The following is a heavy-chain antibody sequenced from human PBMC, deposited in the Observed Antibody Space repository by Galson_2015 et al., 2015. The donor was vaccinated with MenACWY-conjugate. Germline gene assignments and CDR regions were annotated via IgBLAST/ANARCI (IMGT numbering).Heavy chain of an antibody. J-gene: IGHJ4*02. CDR1: GFIFSRHW. V-gene: IGHV3-74*01. CDR2: MNGDGSII. CDR3: VRALNGDADY. Sequence: SLRLSCAGSGFIFSRHWMHWVRQLPGEGLIWVSRMNGDGSIIDYADSVKGRFTTSRDNAKNMVFLQMDRLRAEDTAVYYCVRALNGDADYWGQGTLVTVSS. D-gene: IGHD4-17*01.